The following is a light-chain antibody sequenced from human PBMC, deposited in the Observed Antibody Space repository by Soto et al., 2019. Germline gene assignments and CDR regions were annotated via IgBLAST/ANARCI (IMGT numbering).Light chain of an antibody. J-gene: IGKJ1*01. Sequence: AIQMTQFPSSLSASVVDRVTISCRASQGIRRDIAWYQQRPGTVPKLLIFGASNLQSAVPSRFSGSGSGTDFTLTISSLQPEDFATYYCLQDYSYPRTFGQGTKVDIK. CDR3: LQDYSYPRT. CDR1: QGIRRD. CDR2: GAS. V-gene: IGKV1-6*01.